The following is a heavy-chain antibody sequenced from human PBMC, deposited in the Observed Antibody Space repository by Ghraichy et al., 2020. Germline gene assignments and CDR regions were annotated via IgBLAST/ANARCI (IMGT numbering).Heavy chain of an antibody. CDR1: GGSISSYY. CDR2: ICYSGST. CDR3: SRGYCRGGSCSYYYYGMGV. D-gene: IGHD2-15*01. Sequence: SETLSLTCTVSGGSISSYYWSWIRQPPGKGLEWIGYICYSGSTNYNPSLKSRVTISVDTSKNQFSLKLSSVTAADTAVYYCSRGYCRGGSCSYYYYGMGVWGQGTTVTVSS. J-gene: IGHJ6*02. V-gene: IGHV4-59*01.